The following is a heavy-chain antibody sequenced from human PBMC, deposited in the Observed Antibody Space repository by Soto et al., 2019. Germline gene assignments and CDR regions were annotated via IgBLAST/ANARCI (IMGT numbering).Heavy chain of an antibody. V-gene: IGHV3-23*01. J-gene: IGHJ4*02. CDR2: ISGSGGST. CDR3: AKGADDTSRPFDY. D-gene: IGHD3-22*01. Sequence: PGGSLRLSXAASGFTFSSYAMSWVRQAPGKGLEWVSAISGSGGSTYYADSVKGRFTISRDNSKNTLYLQMNSLRAEDTAVYYWAKGADDTSRPFDYGGQGTLVTVSS. CDR1: GFTFSSYA.